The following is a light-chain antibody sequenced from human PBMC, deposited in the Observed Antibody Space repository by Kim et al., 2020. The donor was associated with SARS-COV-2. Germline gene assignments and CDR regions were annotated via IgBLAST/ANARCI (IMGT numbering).Light chain of an antibody. V-gene: IGKV3-15*01. J-gene: IGKJ1*01. CDR3: QNYNDWPPWT. CDR2: GAS. CDR1: HSFGGD. Sequence: SPGERVTLSCRASHSFGGDLAWYQQKPGQAPRLLIYGASTRATGVPDRCSGRGSGTEFILTISSLQSEDFALYYCQNYNDWPPWTFGQGTKVDIK.